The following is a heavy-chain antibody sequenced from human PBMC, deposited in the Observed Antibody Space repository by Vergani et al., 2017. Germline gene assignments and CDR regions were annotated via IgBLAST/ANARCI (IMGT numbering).Heavy chain of an antibody. Sequence: QVQLQESGPGLVKPSQTLSLTCTVSGGSISSGDYHWSWICQPPGKGPEWIGYIYYSGSTYYNPSLKSRVTISVDTSKNQFSLKLSSVTAADTAVYYCARERSEDIVVVVAATHPYYYYMDVWGKGTTVTVSS. J-gene: IGHJ6*03. D-gene: IGHD2-15*01. CDR1: GGSISSGDYH. V-gene: IGHV4-31*03. CDR3: ARERSEDIVVVVAATHPYYYYMDV. CDR2: IYYSGST.